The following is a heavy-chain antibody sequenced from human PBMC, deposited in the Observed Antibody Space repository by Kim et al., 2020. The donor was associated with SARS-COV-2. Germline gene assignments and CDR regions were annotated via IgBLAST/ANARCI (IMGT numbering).Heavy chain of an antibody. Sequence: AQKLQGRVTMTTDTSTSTAYMELRSLRSDDTAVYYCAGGERYSGSYYFDYWGQGTLVTVSS. CDR3: AGGERYSGSYYFDY. V-gene: IGHV1-18*01. D-gene: IGHD1-26*01. J-gene: IGHJ4*02.